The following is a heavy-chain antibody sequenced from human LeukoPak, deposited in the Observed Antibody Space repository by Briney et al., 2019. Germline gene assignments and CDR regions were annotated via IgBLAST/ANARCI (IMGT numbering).Heavy chain of an antibody. CDR1: GFTLSSYA. CDR3: ARDRGFNWFDP. CDR2: IYSGGST. V-gene: IGHV3-53*01. J-gene: IGHJ5*02. Sequence: HPGGSLRLSCAASGFTLSSYAMSWVRQAPGKGLEWVSVIYSGGSTYYADSVKGRFTISRDNSKNTLYLQMNSLRAEDTAVYYCARDRGFNWFDPWGQGTLVTVSS.